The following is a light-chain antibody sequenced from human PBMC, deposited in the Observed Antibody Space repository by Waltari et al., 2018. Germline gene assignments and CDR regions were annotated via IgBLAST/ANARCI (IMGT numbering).Light chain of an antibody. Sequence: DIQMTQFPATLSASVGDRVTITCRASQSISYWLAWVQQKPGKAPKLLIYRASTLHTGVPSRFSGSGSGSEFTLTINSLQADDFATYFCQQYDAYPYTFGQGTKLEI. J-gene: IGKJ2*01. CDR1: QSISYW. V-gene: IGKV1-5*03. CDR2: RAS. CDR3: QQYDAYPYT.